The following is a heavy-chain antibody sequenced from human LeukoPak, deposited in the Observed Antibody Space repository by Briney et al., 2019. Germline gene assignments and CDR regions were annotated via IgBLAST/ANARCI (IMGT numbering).Heavy chain of an antibody. CDR3: ARGPKNYSSGWYNNY. V-gene: IGHV4-34*01. D-gene: IGHD6-19*01. CDR2: INHSGST. CDR1: GGSFSGYY. Sequence: PSETLSLTCAVYGGSFSGYYWSWIRQPPGKGLEWIGEINHSGSTNYNPSLKSRVTISVDTSKNQFSLKLSSVTAADTAVYYCARGPKNYSSGWYNNYWGQGTLVTASS. J-gene: IGHJ4*02.